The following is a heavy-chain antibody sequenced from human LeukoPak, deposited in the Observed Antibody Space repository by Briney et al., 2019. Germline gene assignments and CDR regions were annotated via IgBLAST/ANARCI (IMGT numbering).Heavy chain of an antibody. D-gene: IGHD2-2*01. CDR1: GYTFTGYY. V-gene: IGHV1-2*02. CDR3: ARDRTRYCSSTSCPLDY. J-gene: IGHJ4*02. CDR2: INPNSGGT. Sequence: GASVKVSCKASGYTFTGYYMHWVRQAPGQGLEWMGWINPNSGGTNYAQKFQGRVTMTRDTSITTAYVELSRLRSDDTAVYYCARDRTRYCSSTSCPLDYWGQGTLVTVSS.